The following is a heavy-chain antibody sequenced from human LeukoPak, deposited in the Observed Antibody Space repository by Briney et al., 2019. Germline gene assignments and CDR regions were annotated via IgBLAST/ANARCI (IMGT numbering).Heavy chain of an antibody. D-gene: IGHD1-7*01. CDR2: IYSGGST. Sequence: GGSLRLSSAASGFTVSSNYMSWVRQAPGKGLEWVSVIYSGGSTYYADSVKGRFIFSRDNSKNTLYLQMNSLRAEDTALYYCARDSPAGNSEGWGQGTLVTVSS. V-gene: IGHV3-53*01. J-gene: IGHJ4*02. CDR1: GFTVSSNY. CDR3: ARDSPAGNSEG.